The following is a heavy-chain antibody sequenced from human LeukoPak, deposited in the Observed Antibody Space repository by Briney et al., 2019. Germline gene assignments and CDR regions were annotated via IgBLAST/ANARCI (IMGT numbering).Heavy chain of an antibody. CDR2: IYYSGST. V-gene: IGHV4-59*01. D-gene: IGHD6-13*01. CDR1: GGSISSDY. CDR3: ARVIAAAGPFDY. J-gene: IGHJ4*02. Sequence: SETLSLTCTVPGGSISSDYWSWIRQPPGKGLERIGYIYYSGSTNSNPSLKSRVTISVDTSKNQFSLKLSSVTAADTAVYYCARVIAAAGPFDYWGQGTLVNVSS.